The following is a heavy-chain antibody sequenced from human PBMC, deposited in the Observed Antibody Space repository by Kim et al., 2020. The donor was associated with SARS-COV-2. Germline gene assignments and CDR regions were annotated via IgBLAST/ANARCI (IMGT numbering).Heavy chain of an antibody. D-gene: IGHD5-12*01. CDR1: GFTFSSYD. CDR3: ARGKWQLGGFDY. J-gene: IGHJ4*02. V-gene: IGHV3-13*04. Sequence: GGSLRLSCAASGFTFSSYDMHWVRQATGKGLEWVSGIGTVADTYYPGSVKGRFTISRENAKNSLYLQMNSLRAGDTAVYYCARGKWQLGGFDYWGQGTLVTVSS. CDR2: IGTVADT.